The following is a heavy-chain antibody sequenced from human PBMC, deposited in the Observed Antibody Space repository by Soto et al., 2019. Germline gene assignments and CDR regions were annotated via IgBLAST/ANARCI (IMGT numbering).Heavy chain of an antibody. V-gene: IGHV3-33*01. CDR2: IWYDGSNK. Sequence: GGSLRLSCAASGFTFSSYGMHWVRQALGKGLEWVAVIWYDGSNKYYADSVKGRFTISRDNSKNTLYLQMNSLRAEDTAVYYCARDYYDSSGYTQFDYWGQGTLVTVS. CDR1: GFTFSSYG. D-gene: IGHD3-22*01. J-gene: IGHJ4*02. CDR3: ARDYYDSSGYTQFDY.